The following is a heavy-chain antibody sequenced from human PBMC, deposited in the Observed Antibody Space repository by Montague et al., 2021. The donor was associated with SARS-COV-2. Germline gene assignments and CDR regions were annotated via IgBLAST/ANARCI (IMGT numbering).Heavy chain of an antibody. J-gene: IGHJ3*01. CDR1: GFTLSSYS. Sequence: SLRLSCAASGFTLSSYSVNWVRQAPGKGLEWISYISSSTNIIYYADSVKGRLTISRDNARNSLYLQMNSLRVDDTAVYYCAKDLVLRAARPDALDVWGQGTVVTVSS. D-gene: IGHD6-6*01. CDR2: ISSSTNII. V-gene: IGHV3-48*04. CDR3: AKDLVLRAARPDALDV.